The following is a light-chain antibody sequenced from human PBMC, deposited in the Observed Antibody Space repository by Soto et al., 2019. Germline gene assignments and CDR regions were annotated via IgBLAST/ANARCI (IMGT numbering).Light chain of an antibody. CDR3: CSYTSSSTYV. J-gene: IGLJ1*01. CDR2: DVS. Sequence: QSALTQPASVSGSPGQSITISCTGTSSDVGGYNYVSWYQQHPGKAPKLMIYDVSNRPSGVSDRFSGSKSGNTASLTISGLLTEDEADYYCCSYTSSSTYVFGTATKVTVL. CDR1: SSDVGGYNY. V-gene: IGLV2-14*03.